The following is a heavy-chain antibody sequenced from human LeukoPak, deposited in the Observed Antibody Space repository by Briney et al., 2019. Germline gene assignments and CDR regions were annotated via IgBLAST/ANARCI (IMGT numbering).Heavy chain of an antibody. CDR1: GGSISSSSYY. D-gene: IGHD6-19*01. V-gene: IGHV4-39*01. CDR2: IYYSGST. CDR3: ARRIRYSSGWYGGEDY. J-gene: IGHJ4*02. Sequence: SETLSLTCTVSGGSISSSSYYWGWIRQPPGKGLEWIGSIYYSGSTYYNPSLKSRVTISVDTSKNQFSLKLSSATAADTAVYYCARRIRYSSGWYGGEDYWGQGTLVTVSS.